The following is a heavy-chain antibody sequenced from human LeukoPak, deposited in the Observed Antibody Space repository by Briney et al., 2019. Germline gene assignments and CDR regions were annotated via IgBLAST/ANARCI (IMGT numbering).Heavy chain of an antibody. V-gene: IGHV3-23*01. J-gene: IGHJ3*02. CDR1: GFTFSSYA. D-gene: IGHD3-22*01. CDR3: AKEYYYDSSGWGAFDI. CDR2: ISGSGGST. Sequence: GGSLRLSCAASGFTFSSYAMSWVRQAPGKGLEWVSAISGSGGSTYYADSVKGRFTISRDSSKDTLYLQMNSLRAEDTAVCYCAKEYYYDSSGWGAFDIWGQGTMVTVSS.